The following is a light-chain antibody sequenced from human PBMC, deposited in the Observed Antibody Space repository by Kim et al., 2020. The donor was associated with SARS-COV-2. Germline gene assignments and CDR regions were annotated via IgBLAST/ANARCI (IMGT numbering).Light chain of an antibody. Sequence: GQKVYISCSGSTSNIGSYHVSWYQQLPGTAPKLLIYDNNMRHSGIPDRFAGSKSGTSATLGITGLQTGDEADYFCGTWDSRLGGVVFGGGTQLTVL. J-gene: IGLJ2*01. CDR3: GTWDSRLGGVV. CDR2: DNN. CDR1: TSNIGSYH. V-gene: IGLV1-51*01.